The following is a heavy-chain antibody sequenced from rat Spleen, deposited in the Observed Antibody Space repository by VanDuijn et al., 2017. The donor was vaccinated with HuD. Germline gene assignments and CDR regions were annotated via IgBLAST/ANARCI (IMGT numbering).Heavy chain of an antibody. CDR2: ISYEGSST. Sequence: EVQLVESGGGLVQPGRSLKLSCAASGFTFSDYYMAWVRQAPKKGLEWVASISYEGSSTYYGDSVKGRFTISRDNEKSTLYLQMNSLRSEVTATYYCATGSITTVYWYFDFWGPGTMVTVSS. D-gene: IGHD1-4*01. V-gene: IGHV5-22*01. J-gene: IGHJ1*01. CDR1: GFTFSDYY. CDR3: ATGSITTVYWYFDF.